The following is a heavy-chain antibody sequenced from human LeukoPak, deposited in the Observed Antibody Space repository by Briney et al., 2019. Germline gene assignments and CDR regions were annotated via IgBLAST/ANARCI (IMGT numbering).Heavy chain of an antibody. CDR2: IHTSGST. CDR1: GGSISSGSYY. Sequence: SETLSLTCTVSGGSISSGSYYWSWIRQPAGKGLEWIGRIHTSGSTNYNPSLKSRVTTSVDTSKNQFSLKLTSVTAADTAVYFCARGLVGASTFGYWGQGTLVTVSS. CDR3: ARGLVGASTFGY. J-gene: IGHJ4*02. V-gene: IGHV4-61*02. D-gene: IGHD1-26*01.